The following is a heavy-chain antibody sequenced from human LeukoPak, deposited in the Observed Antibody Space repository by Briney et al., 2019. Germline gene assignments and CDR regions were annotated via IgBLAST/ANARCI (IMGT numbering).Heavy chain of an antibody. D-gene: IGHD3-22*01. V-gene: IGHV3-66*01. CDR2: IYSGGST. CDR1: GFTFSDAR. J-gene: IGHJ3*02. CDR3: ARAPFTYDSSGDSFDI. Sequence: PGGSLRLSCVGSGFTFSDARMSWVRQAPGKGLEWVSVIYSGGSTYYADSVKGRFTVSRDNSKNTLYLQMNSLRAEDTAVYYCARAPFTYDSSGDSFDIWGQGTMVTVSS.